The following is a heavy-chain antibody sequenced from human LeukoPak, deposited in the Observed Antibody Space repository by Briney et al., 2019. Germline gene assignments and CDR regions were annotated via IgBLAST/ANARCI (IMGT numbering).Heavy chain of an antibody. CDR3: ASERWSRRSYFDY. J-gene: IGHJ4*02. CDR2: IFYSGST. D-gene: IGHD5-24*01. CDR1: GFTFSSYA. V-gene: IGHV4-39*07. Sequence: PGGSLRLSCAASGFTFSSYAMSWVRQAPGKGLEWIGTIFYSGSTYYSPSLESRVTISVDASMTQFSLRLSSVNAADTAVYYCASERWSRRSYFDYWGQGTLVTVSS.